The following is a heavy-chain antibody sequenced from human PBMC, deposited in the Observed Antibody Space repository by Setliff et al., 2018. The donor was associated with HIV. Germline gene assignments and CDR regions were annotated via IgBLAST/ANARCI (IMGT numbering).Heavy chain of an antibody. J-gene: IGHJ4*02. V-gene: IGHV3-20*04. CDR1: GFTFDDYG. CDR3: ARGTQTLGDSSGWNFDY. Sequence: PGGSLRLSCAASGFTFDDYGMSWVRQTPRKGLEWVSGINWNGGSTGYADSVKGRFTISRDNSKNTLYLQMNSLRAEDTAVYYCARGTQTLGDSSGWNFDYWGQGTLVTVSS. D-gene: IGHD6-19*01. CDR2: INWNGGST.